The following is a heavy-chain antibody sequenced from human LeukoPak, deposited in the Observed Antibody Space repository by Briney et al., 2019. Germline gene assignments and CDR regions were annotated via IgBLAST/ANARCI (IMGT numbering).Heavy chain of an antibody. CDR1: GGSISSYY. CDR2: IYTSGST. V-gene: IGHV4-4*07. CDR3: ARSGADFWSVYYQD. D-gene: IGHD3-3*01. Sequence: SETLSLTCTVSGGSISSYYWSWIRQPAGKGLEWIGRIYTSGSTNYNPSLKSRVTMSVDTSKNQFSLKLSSVTAADTAVYYCARSGADFWSVYYQDWGQGPLVTVSS. J-gene: IGHJ4*02.